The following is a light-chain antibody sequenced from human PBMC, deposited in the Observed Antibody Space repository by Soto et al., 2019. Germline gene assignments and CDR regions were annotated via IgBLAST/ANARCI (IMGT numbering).Light chain of an antibody. CDR3: QQYGSSPIT. Sequence: EIVLTQSPGTLSLSPGERATLSCRASQSVSSSYLAWYQQKPGQAPRLLIYGASSRATGIPDRFSGSGSGTDFTLTISRLETEELAVYDCQQYGSSPITVGQGTRREIK. CDR2: GAS. J-gene: IGKJ5*01. CDR1: QSVSSSY. V-gene: IGKV3-20*01.